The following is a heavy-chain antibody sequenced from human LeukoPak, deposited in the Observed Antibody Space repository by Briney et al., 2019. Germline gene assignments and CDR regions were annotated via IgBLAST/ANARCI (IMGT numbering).Heavy chain of an antibody. CDR3: ARGRDGYNTHDY. Sequence: GASVRVSFKASGYTFTIYGISWGGQAPGQGGEWMGWISAYNGNTNYTQKLQGRVTITTDTPTSTAYMELRSLRSDDTAVYYCARGRDGYNTHDYWGQGTLVTVSS. CDR1: GYTFTIYG. J-gene: IGHJ4*02. D-gene: IGHD5-24*01. CDR2: ISAYNGNT. V-gene: IGHV1-18*01.